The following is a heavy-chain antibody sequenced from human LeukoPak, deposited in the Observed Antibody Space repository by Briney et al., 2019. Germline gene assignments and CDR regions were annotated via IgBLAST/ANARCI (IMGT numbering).Heavy chain of an antibody. J-gene: IGHJ4*02. V-gene: IGHV3-21*01. D-gene: IGHD1-7*01. CDR1: GFPFRSYS. Sequence: GGSLRLSCAASGFPFRSYSMNWVRQAPGKGLEWVSSISTTSTYVYFVDSVKGRFTISRDNAKNSLYLQMNSLRAEDTAVYYCARDTYNWNYGYDYWGQGTLVTVSS. CDR3: ARDTYNWNYGYDY. CDR2: ISTTSTYV.